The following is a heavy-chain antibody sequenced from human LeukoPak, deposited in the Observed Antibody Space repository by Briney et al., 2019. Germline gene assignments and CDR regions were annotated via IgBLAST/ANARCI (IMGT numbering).Heavy chain of an antibody. V-gene: IGHV3-11*04. D-gene: IGHD5-12*01. J-gene: IGHJ3*02. Sequence: PGGSLRLSCAASGFTFTDYYMSWIRQAPGKGLEWVSYITNSGTTIYYADSVKGRFTISRDNAKNSLYLQMNSLRAEDTAVYYCASTQHSGYAYDAFDIWGQGTMVTVSS. CDR2: ITNSGTTI. CDR1: GFTFTDYY. CDR3: ASTQHSGYAYDAFDI.